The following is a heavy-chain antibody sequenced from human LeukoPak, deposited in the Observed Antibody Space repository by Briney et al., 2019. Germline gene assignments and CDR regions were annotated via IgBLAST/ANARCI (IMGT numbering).Heavy chain of an antibody. Sequence: GGSLRLSCAASGFTFSSYAMHWVRQAPGKGLEYVSAISSNGGSTYYANSVKGRFTISRDNSKNTLYLQMGSLRAEDMAVYYCARVGRDGYNYFDYRGQGTLVTVSS. J-gene: IGHJ4*02. CDR2: ISSNGGST. D-gene: IGHD5-12*01. CDR3: ARVGRDGYNYFDY. CDR1: GFTFSSYA. V-gene: IGHV3-64*01.